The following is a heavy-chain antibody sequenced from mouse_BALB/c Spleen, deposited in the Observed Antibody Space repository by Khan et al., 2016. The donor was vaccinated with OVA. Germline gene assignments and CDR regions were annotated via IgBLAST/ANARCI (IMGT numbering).Heavy chain of an antibody. Sequence: EVELVESGGGVVKPGGSLKLSCSASGFTFSSFAMSWVRQTPEKRLEWVATLSSGGHYTFYPDSVKGRFTISRDNARNTLYLQMSSLRSEDTAMYYCARSLVDYYAMDYWGQGTSVTVSS. CDR1: GFTFSSFA. D-gene: IGHD2-2*01. J-gene: IGHJ4*01. CDR3: ARSLVDYYAMDY. V-gene: IGHV5-9-3*01. CDR2: LSSGGHYT.